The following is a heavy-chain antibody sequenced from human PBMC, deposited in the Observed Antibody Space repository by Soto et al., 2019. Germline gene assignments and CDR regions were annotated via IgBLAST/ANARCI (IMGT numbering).Heavy chain of an antibody. CDR2: FKWNSGDV. V-gene: IGHV3-9*01. Sequence: PGGSLRLSCAASGFTFGDYAMHWVRQVPGKGLEWVSGFKWNSGDVGYADSVKGRFTISRDNAKNSLYLQMNSLRPEDTAVYYCAKDRSSGSTYYGMDFLGQGTMVTVSS. CDR3: AKDRSSGSTYYGMDF. J-gene: IGHJ6*02. D-gene: IGHD3-10*01. CDR1: GFTFGDYA.